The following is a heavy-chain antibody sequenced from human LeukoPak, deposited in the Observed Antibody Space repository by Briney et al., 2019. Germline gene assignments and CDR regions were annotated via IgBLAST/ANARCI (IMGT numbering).Heavy chain of an antibody. Sequence: GESLKISCKVSGYSFASYWLGWVRQMSGKGLEWMGIIHPNDDSTIYSPSFQGQVTISADKSISTAYLQWSTLKASDTAIYYCARHNNWGFDYWDRGTLVTVSS. CDR2: IHPNDDST. V-gene: IGHV5-51*01. D-gene: IGHD7-27*01. J-gene: IGHJ4*02. CDR1: GYSFASYW. CDR3: ARHNNWGFDY.